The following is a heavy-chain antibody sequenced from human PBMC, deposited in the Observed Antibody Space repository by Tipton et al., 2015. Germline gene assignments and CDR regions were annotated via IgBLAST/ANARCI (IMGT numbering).Heavy chain of an antibody. J-gene: IGHJ4*02. CDR3: ARVVGDGFMLTFGGVIASYYFDY. Sequence: SLRLSCVASGFTFSSSSMNWVRQAPGKGLEWVSSISSSRSYIYYADSVRGRFTISRDNAKNSLYLQMNSLRAEDTAVYYCARVVGDGFMLTFGGVIASYYFDYWGQGTLVTVSS. V-gene: IGHV3-21*01. CDR1: GFTFSSSS. CDR2: ISSSRSYI. D-gene: IGHD3-16*02.